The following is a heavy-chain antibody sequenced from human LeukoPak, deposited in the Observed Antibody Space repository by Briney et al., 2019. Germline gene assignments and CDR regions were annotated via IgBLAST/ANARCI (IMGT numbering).Heavy chain of an antibody. J-gene: IGHJ4*02. D-gene: IGHD3-10*01. Sequence: GGSLRLSCAASGLSFSNYAMYWVRQAPGKGLEWVSAIGGTGGNIFYTDSVKGRFTISRDNSKNTLYLHMNSLRAEDTAIYYCVRGVGELSGGRDFDYWGQGTLVTVSS. CDR3: VRGVGELSGGRDFDY. CDR1: GLSFSNYA. V-gene: IGHV3-23*01. CDR2: IGGTGGNI.